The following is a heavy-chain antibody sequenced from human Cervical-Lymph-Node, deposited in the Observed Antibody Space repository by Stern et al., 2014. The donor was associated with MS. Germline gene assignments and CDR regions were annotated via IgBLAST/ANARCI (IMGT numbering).Heavy chain of an antibody. CDR1: GDTFATYP. J-gene: IGHJ1*01. D-gene: IGHD4-17*01. CDR3: ANPLPYAN. CDR2: VNPTDGRT. V-gene: IGHV1-46*03. Sequence: VQLVESGAEVKKPGASVKVSCKASGDTFATYPIHWLRQAPGQGPVWMGIVNPTDGRTTYAQTFKDRVTMTRDTSTRTVYMELRSLRPEDTAMYFCANPLPYANWGQGTRVTVSS.